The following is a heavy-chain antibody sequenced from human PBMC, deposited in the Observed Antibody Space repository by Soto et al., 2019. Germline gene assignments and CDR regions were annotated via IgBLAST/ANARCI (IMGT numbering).Heavy chain of an antibody. Sequence: ASVKVSFKASGYTFTGYYMHWVRQAPGQGLEWMGWINPNSGGTNYAQKFQGRVTMTRDTSISTAYMELSRLRSDDTAVYYCARYTTRVTIFGVVTHDAFDIWGQGTMVTVSS. CDR3: ARYTTRVTIFGVVTHDAFDI. V-gene: IGHV1-2*02. J-gene: IGHJ3*02. D-gene: IGHD3-3*01. CDR2: INPNSGGT. CDR1: GYTFTGYY.